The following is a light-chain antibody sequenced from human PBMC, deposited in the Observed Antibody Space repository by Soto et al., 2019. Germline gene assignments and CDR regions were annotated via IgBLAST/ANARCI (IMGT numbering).Light chain of an antibody. CDR2: TAS. CDR3: QQSYSTLWT. J-gene: IGKJ1*01. CDR1: QSISSY. V-gene: IGKV1-39*01. Sequence: IQMAQSPSSLSASVGDRVTIPSQKSQSISSYLNRYQQKPGKARKLVIYTASSLQSGVPSTFSGSGSGTDFTLTISSLQPEDFATYYCQQSYSTLWTFGQGTKVDNK.